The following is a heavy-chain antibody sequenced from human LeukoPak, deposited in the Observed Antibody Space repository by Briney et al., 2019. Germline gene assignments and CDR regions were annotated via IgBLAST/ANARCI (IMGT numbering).Heavy chain of an antibody. Sequence: GGTLRLSCAASGFTFSSYGMSWVRQAPGKGLEWVSAISGSGGNTYYADSVKGRFTISRDNSKNTLYLQMNSLRAEDTAVYYCAKTPRAMVRGNDAFDIWGQGTMVTVSS. V-gene: IGHV3-23*01. CDR1: GFTFSSYG. CDR3: AKTPRAMVRGNDAFDI. J-gene: IGHJ3*02. CDR2: ISGSGGNT. D-gene: IGHD3-10*01.